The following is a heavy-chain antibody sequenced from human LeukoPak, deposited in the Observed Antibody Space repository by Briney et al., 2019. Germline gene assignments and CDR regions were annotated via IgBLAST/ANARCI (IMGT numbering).Heavy chain of an antibody. Sequence: KPSETLSLTCAVSGGSISSSNWWSWVRQPPGKGLEWIGEIYHSGSTYYNPSLKSRVTISVDTSKNQFSLKLSSVTAADTAVYYCARDYFREQWLEPFDYWGQGTLVTVSS. CDR2: IYHSGST. D-gene: IGHD6-19*01. V-gene: IGHV4-4*02. J-gene: IGHJ4*02. CDR1: GGSISSSNW. CDR3: ARDYFREQWLEPFDY.